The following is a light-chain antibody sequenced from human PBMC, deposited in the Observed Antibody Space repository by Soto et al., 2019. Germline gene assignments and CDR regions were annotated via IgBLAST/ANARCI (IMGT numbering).Light chain of an antibody. J-gene: IGLJ1*01. CDR1: SVDVGDYNS. CDR3: SSYSHSPPSYV. CDR2: HVT. V-gene: IGLV2-14*03. Sequence: QSALTQPASVSGSPGQSITISCTGSSVDVGDYNSVSWYQQHPGKAPKVMIYHVTIRASGVSNRFSGSKSGNTASLTISGLQAEDEAYYYCSSYSHSPPSYVFGTGTKVTVL.